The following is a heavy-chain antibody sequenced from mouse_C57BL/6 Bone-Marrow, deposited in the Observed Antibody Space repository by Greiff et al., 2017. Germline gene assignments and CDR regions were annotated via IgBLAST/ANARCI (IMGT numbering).Heavy chain of an antibody. J-gene: IGHJ4*01. D-gene: IGHD4-1*01. CDR2: IDPSDSDT. V-gene: IGHV1-52*01. CDR3: ARGGTNWGYYYAMDY. CDR1: GYTFTSYW. Sequence: QVQLQQPGAELVRPGSSVKLSCKASGYTFTSYWMHWVKQRPIQGLEWIGNIDPSDSDTHYTQKFKDKATLTVDKSSSTASMPLSSLTSEDSAVYYCARGGTNWGYYYAMDYWGQGTSVTVSS.